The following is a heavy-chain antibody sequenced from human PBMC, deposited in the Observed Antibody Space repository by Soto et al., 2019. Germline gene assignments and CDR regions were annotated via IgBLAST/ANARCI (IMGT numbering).Heavy chain of an antibody. Sequence: SETLSLTCTVSGGSISSGGYYWSWIRQHPGKGLEWIGYIYYSGSTYYNPSLKSRVTISVDTSKNQFSLKLSSVTAADTAVYYCATWVKDITMTTVTTDIDYWGQGTLVTVSS. CDR3: ATWVKDITMTTVTTDIDY. CDR1: GGSISSGGYY. D-gene: IGHD4-4*01. CDR2: IYYSGST. J-gene: IGHJ4*02. V-gene: IGHV4-31*03.